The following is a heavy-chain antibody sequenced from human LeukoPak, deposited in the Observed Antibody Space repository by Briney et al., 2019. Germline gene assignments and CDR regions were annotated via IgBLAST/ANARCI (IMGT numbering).Heavy chain of an antibody. D-gene: IGHD3-10*01. CDR1: GFTFSNYA. J-gene: IGHJ4*02. Sequence: PGGSLRLSCAASGFTFSNYAMTWVRQAPEKGLKWVSSISDSGGGTHYEDSVKGRFTISRDNSKNTLYLQMNSLRAEDTAVYYCVKDSGPGSFYPTGDEYWGQGILVTVSS. V-gene: IGHV3-23*01. CDR2: ISDSGGGT. CDR3: VKDSGPGSFYPTGDEY.